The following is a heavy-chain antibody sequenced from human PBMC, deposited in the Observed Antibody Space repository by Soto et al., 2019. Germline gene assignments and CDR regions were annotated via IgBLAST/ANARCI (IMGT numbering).Heavy chain of an antibody. CDR1: GGSISSYY. D-gene: IGHD4-4*01. V-gene: IGHV4-59*08. CDR2: IYYSGST. Sequence: PSETLSPTCTVSGGSISSYYWSWIRQPPGKGLEWIGYIYYSGSTNYNPSLKSRVTISVDTSKNQFSLKVTSASAAGTAVYYCARHADRNYGLYYFDYWGMGARVTVAS. CDR3: ARHADRNYGLYYFDY. J-gene: IGHJ4*02.